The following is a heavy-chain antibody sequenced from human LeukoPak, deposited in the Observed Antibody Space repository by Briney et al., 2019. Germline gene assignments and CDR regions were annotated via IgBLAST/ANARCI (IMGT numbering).Heavy chain of an antibody. CDR1: GFPFSAYS. CDR2: ISSSGGIK. Sequence: GGSLRLSCSASGFPFSAYSVTWVRQAPGKGLEWISFISSSGGIKHYTDSLKGRFTISRDNAKNSLYLQMNSLRAEDTAVYYCARGDTTGTNLDYWGRGTVVTVSS. D-gene: IGHD1-1*01. V-gene: IGHV3-48*04. J-gene: IGHJ4*02. CDR3: ARGDTTGTNLDY.